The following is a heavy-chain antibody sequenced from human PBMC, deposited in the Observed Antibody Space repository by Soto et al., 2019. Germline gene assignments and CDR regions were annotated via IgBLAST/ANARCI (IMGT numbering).Heavy chain of an antibody. J-gene: IGHJ5*02. D-gene: IGHD3-3*01. CDR1: GGTFSSYA. CDR3: ARFSHAGYDFWSGYYRGLSWFDP. Sequence: ASVKVSCKASGGTFSSYAISWVRQAPGQGLEWMGGIIPIFGTANYAQKFQGRVTITADESTSTAYMELSSLRSEDTAVYYCARFSHAGYDFWSGYYRGLSWFDPWGQGTLVTVSS. CDR2: IIPIFGTA. V-gene: IGHV1-69*13.